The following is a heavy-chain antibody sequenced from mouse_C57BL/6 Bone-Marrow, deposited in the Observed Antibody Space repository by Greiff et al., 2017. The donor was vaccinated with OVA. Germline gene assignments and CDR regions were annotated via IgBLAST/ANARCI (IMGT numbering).Heavy chain of an antibody. D-gene: IGHD1-1*01. Sequence: QVQLKQPGPELVKPGASVKISCKASGYAFSSSWMNWVKQRPGKGLEWIGRIYPGDGDTNYNGKFKGKATLTADKSSSTAYMQLSSLTSEDSAVYFCARAYYYGSSFYFDYWGQGTTLTVSS. J-gene: IGHJ2*01. V-gene: IGHV1-82*01. CDR1: GYAFSSSW. CDR2: IYPGDGDT. CDR3: ARAYYYGSSFYFDY.